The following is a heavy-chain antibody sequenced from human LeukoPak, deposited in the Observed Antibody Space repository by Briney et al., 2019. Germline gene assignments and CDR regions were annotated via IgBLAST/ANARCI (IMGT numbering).Heavy chain of an antibody. CDR3: ARDELGSSCHDY. J-gene: IGHJ4*02. V-gene: IGHV3-21*01. D-gene: IGHD6-13*01. Sequence: GGSLRLSCAASGFTSSSYSMNWVRQAPGKGLEWVSSISSSSSYIYYADSVKGRFTISRDNAKNSLYLQMNSLRAEDTAVYYCARDELGSSCHDYWGQGTLVTVSS. CDR1: GFTSSSYS. CDR2: ISSSSSYI.